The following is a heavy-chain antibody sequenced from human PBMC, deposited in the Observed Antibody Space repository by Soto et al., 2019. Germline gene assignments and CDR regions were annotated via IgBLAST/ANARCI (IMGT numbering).Heavy chain of an antibody. CDR2: ISTRTGNT. V-gene: IGHV1-18*04. J-gene: IGHJ4*02. Sequence: DSVKVSCTGSGYAFTDYGISWVRQAPGQGLEWMGWISTRTGNTNSAQIVQGRVTLTTDTSANTAYMELASLRSDDTAIYYCARHRFQYDWSGQGHYWGQGTLVTGSS. CDR1: GYAFTDYG. CDR3: ARHRFQYDWSGQGHY. D-gene: IGHD3-3*01.